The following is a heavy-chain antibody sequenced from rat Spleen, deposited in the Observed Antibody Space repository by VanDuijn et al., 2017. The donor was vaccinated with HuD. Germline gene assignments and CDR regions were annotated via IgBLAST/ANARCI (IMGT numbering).Heavy chain of an antibody. CDR1: GPSQTSYH. CDR3: ARDSYNNYGFDY. Sequence: QVQLKESGPGLVQPSQTLSLTCTVSGPSQTSYHVRWVRQYPGKGLEWMGVIWTGGSTAYNSLLKSRLSISRETFKIQIFLKMNSLQTEDTATYYCARDSYNNYGFDYWGQGVMVTVSS. CDR2: IWTGGST. J-gene: IGHJ2*01. D-gene: IGHD1-10*01. V-gene: IGHV2-43*01.